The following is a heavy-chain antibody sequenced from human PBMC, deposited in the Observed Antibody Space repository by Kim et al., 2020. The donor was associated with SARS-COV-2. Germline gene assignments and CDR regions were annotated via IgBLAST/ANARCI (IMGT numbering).Heavy chain of an antibody. CDR3: AGDPGYSSGWYRVRFDY. V-gene: IGHV1-18*04. J-gene: IGHJ4*01. Sequence: ASVKVSCKASGYTFTSYGISWGRQAPGQGLEWMGWISAYNGNTNYAQKLQGRVTMTTDTSTSTAYMELRSLRSDDTAVYYCAGDPGYSSGWYRVRFDYWGQGTLVNVSS. CDR1: GYTFTSYG. D-gene: IGHD6-19*01. CDR2: ISAYNGNT.